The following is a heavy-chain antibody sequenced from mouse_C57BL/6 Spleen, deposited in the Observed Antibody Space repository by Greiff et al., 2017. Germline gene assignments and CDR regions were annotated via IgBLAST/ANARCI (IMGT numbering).Heavy chain of an antibody. CDR3: ARVGQGGRYYFDY. Sequence: EVQLQQSGPELVKPGASVKMSCKASGYTFTDYNMHWVKQSHGKSLEWIGYINPNNGGTSYNQKFKGKATLTVNKSSSTAYMELRSLTSEDSAVYYCARVGQGGRYYFDYWGQGTTLTVSS. D-gene: IGHD3-3*01. CDR1: GYTFTDYN. J-gene: IGHJ2*01. V-gene: IGHV1-22*01. CDR2: INPNNGGT.